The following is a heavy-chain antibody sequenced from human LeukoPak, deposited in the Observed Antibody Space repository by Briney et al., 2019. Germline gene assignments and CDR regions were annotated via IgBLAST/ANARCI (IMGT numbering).Heavy chain of an antibody. CDR1: GFTFSSYA. Sequence: GGSLRLSCAASGFTFSSYAMSWVRQAPGKGLEWVAVISYDGSNKYYADSVKGRFTISRDNSKNTLYLQMNSLRAEDTAVYYCAKEGSYRYYDILTGYYGIDYWGQGTLVTVSS. J-gene: IGHJ4*02. D-gene: IGHD3-9*01. CDR3: AKEGSYRYYDILTGYYGIDY. CDR2: ISYDGSNK. V-gene: IGHV3-30*18.